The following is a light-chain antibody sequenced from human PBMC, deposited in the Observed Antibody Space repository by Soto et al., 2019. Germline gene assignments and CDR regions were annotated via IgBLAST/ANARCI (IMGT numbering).Light chain of an antibody. V-gene: IGKV3-15*01. Sequence: EIVMTQSPGTLSVSPGERATLSCRASQNVGKNLAWYQQKPGQAPRLLIYGASTRAAAIPARFSGRGSGTEFTLTISSLQSADSAVYYCQQYNEWPSFGQGTRWIS. CDR3: QQYNEWPS. CDR1: QNVGKN. CDR2: GAS. J-gene: IGKJ1*01.